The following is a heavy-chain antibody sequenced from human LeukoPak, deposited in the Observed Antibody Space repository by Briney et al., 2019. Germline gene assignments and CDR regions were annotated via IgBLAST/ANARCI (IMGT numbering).Heavy chain of an antibody. CDR1: GFTFNDYA. CDR3: ARDNAEAFDY. V-gene: IGHV3-30*04. J-gene: IGHJ4*02. Sequence: GRSLRLSCAVSGFTFNDYAIHWVRQAPGKGLEWVAVISYDGRDKYYADSGKGRFTTFRDNCKNTLSLQMNSLRPEDTAVYYCARDNAEAFDYWGQGTLVTVSS. CDR2: ISYDGRDK.